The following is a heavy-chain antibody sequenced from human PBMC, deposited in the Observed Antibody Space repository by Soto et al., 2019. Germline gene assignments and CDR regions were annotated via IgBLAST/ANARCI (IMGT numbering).Heavy chain of an antibody. CDR1: GGTFSSYA. CDR3: ASSMVRGVIYYYYYGMDV. Sequence: SVKVSCKASGGTFSSYAISWVRQAPGQGLEWMGGIIPIFGTANYAQKFQGRVTITADESTSTAYMELSSLRSEDTAVYYCASSMVRGVIYYYYYGMDVWGQGTTVTVSS. CDR2: IIPIFGTA. D-gene: IGHD3-10*01. J-gene: IGHJ6*02. V-gene: IGHV1-69*13.